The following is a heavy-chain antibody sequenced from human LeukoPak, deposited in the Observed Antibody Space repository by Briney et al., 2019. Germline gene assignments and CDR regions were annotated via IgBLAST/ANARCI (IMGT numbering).Heavy chain of an antibody. CDR1: GFTFSDYY. CDR3: ARDLPKTEYSSSYGPGENWFDP. CDR2: ISSSGSTI. D-gene: IGHD6-6*01. V-gene: IGHV3-11*01. Sequence: GGSLRLSCAASGFTFSDYYMSWIRQAPGKGLEWVSYISSSGSTIYYADSVKGRFTISRDNAKNSLYLQMNSLRAEDTAVYYCARDLPKTEYSSSYGPGENWFDPWGQGTLVTVSS. J-gene: IGHJ5*02.